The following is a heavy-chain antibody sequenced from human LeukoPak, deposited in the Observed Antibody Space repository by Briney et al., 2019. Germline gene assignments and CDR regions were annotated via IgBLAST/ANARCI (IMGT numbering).Heavy chain of an antibody. D-gene: IGHD3-3*01. CDR2: ISAYNGNT. V-gene: IGHV1-18*01. CDR1: GYTFTSYG. Sequence: ASVKVSCKASGYTFTSYGISWVRQAPGQGLEWMGWISAYNGNTNYAQKLQGRVTVTTDTSTSTAYMELRSLRSDDTAVYYCARSRRPGTIFDYYMDVWGKGTTVTVSS. J-gene: IGHJ6*03. CDR3: ARSRRPGTIFDYYMDV.